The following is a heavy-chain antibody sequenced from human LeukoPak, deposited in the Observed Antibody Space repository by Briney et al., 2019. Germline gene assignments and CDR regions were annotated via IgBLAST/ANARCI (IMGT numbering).Heavy chain of an antibody. V-gene: IGHV4-59*08. J-gene: IGHJ4*02. Sequence: SETLSLTCTVSGGSISSYYWGWIRQPPGKGLEWIGYIYYSGSTNYNPSLKSRVTISVDTSKNQFSLKLSSVTAADTAVYYCARQDIVATLFDYWGQGTLVTVSS. CDR3: ARQDIVATLFDY. CDR1: GGSISSYY. D-gene: IGHD5-12*01. CDR2: IYYSGST.